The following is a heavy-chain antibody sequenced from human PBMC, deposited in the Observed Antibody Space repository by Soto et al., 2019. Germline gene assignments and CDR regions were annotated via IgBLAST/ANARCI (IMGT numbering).Heavy chain of an antibody. CDR1: GASISRRNYY. V-gene: IGHV4-39*01. Sequence: PSETLSLTCNVSGASISRRNYYWCWIRQPPGKGLEWFGSIFYSGSTYYNPSLKSRVTISIVTSQNQFSLRLTSVTAADTAVYYCVRHPRIMVPRQHDYYFDTWGPGNLVTVSS. CDR3: VRHPRIMVPRQHDYYFDT. D-gene: IGHD2-8*01. J-gene: IGHJ4*02. CDR2: IFYSGST.